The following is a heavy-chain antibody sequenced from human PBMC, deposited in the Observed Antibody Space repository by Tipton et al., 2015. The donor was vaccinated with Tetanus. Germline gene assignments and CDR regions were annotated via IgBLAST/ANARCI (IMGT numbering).Heavy chain of an antibody. Sequence: SLRLSCAASGFTFSSYSMNWVRQAPGKGLEWVSAISGSGGSTYYADSVKGRFTISRDNSKNTLYLQMNSLRAEDTAVYYYAKDEWIQLWSRPKINQPVDTGFDYWGQGTLVTVSS. CDR3: AKDEWIQLWSRPKINQPVDTGFDY. CDR1: GFTFSSYS. CDR2: ISGSGGST. J-gene: IGHJ4*02. D-gene: IGHD5-18*01. V-gene: IGHV3-23*01.